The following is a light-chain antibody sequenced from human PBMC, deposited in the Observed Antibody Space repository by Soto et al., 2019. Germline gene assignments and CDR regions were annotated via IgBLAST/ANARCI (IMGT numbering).Light chain of an antibody. CDR1: QSINRY. CDR2: AAS. Sequence: DIQMTQSPSSLPASVGDRVTITCRASQSINRYLNWYQQKPGKVPKLLMYAASSSQSGVPSRFSGSGSGTDFTLTISSLQPEDFATYYCQHSFNTPFTFGGGTKVEIK. J-gene: IGKJ4*01. V-gene: IGKV1-39*01. CDR3: QHSFNTPFT.